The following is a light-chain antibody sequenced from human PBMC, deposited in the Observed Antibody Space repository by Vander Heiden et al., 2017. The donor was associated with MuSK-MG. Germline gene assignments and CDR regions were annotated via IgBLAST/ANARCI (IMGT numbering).Light chain of an antibody. J-gene: IGLJ2*01. Sequence: QSVLTQPPSASGAPGQRVTISCSGSSSNIGSNVVNWYQQVPGAAPKLLIHSNDQRPSGVPDRFSGSKSGTSASLACTGLQSEDEADYYCAAWDDSLNGAVFGGGTKLTVL. CDR3: AAWDDSLNGAV. CDR2: SND. V-gene: IGLV1-44*01. CDR1: SSNIGSNV.